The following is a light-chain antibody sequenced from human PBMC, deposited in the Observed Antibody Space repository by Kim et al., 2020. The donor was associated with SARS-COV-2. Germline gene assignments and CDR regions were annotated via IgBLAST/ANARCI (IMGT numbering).Light chain of an antibody. CDR2: NNS. Sequence: GQKVTIPCSGSTSNIETKTVHWYHLVPGAAPKLAIYNNSLRPSGIPDRFSGSKSGTSASLAISGLQSDDEGHYYCATWDDSLEGTVFGGGAQLTVL. J-gene: IGLJ7*01. CDR1: TSNIETKT. V-gene: IGLV1-44*01. CDR3: ATWDDSLEGTV.